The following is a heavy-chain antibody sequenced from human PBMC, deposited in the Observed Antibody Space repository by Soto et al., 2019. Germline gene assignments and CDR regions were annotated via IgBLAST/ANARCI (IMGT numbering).Heavy chain of an antibody. Sequence: EVQLVESGGGLVQPGGSLRLSCAASGFTFSSYEMNWVRQAPGKGLEWVSYISSSGSTIYYADSVKGRFTISRDNAKNSLYLRMNSLRAEDTAVYYCARVGRRVTMIVVPGAFDIWGQGTMVTVSS. D-gene: IGHD3-22*01. CDR2: ISSSGSTI. CDR1: GFTFSSYE. CDR3: ARVGRRVTMIVVPGAFDI. J-gene: IGHJ3*02. V-gene: IGHV3-48*03.